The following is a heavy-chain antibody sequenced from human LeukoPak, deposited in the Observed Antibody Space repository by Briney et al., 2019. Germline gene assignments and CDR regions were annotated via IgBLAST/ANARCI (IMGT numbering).Heavy chain of an antibody. CDR2: INPNSGGT. V-gene: IGHV1-2*02. CDR3: ARSLYYDSSGYTY. CDR1: GYTFTGYY. D-gene: IGHD3-22*01. Sequence: GALVKVSCKASGYTFTGYYMHWVRQAPGQGLEWMGWINPNSGGTNYAQKFQGRVTMTRDTSISTAYMELSRLRSDDTAVYYCARSLYYDSSGYTYWGQGTLVTVSS. J-gene: IGHJ4*02.